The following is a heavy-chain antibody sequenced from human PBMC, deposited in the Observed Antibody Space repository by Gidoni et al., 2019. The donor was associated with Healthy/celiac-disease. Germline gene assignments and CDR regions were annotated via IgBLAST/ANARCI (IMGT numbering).Heavy chain of an antibody. D-gene: IGHD3-16*01. J-gene: IGHJ6*02. CDR2: IIPIFGTA. CDR1: GGPFSSYA. Sequence: QVQLVQSGAEVKKPGSSVKVSCKASGGPFSSYAISWVRQAPGQGLEWMGGIIPIFGTANYAQKFQGRVTITADESTSTAYMELSSLRSEDTAVYYCARDRAARGLGGYYDHGMDVWGQGTTVTVSS. V-gene: IGHV1-69*01. CDR3: ARDRAARGLGGYYDHGMDV.